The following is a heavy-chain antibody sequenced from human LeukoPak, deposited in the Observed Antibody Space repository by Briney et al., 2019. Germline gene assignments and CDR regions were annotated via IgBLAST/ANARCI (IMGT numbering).Heavy chain of an antibody. J-gene: IGHJ6*03. CDR2: INAGNGNT. CDR3: ARGAYSGSYYYYMDV. CDR1: GYTFTSYA. V-gene: IGHV1-3*03. Sequence: ASVKVSCKASGYTFTSYAMHWVRQAPGQRLEWMGWINAGNGNTKYSQEFQGRVTITRDTSASTAYMELSSLRSEDMAVYYCARGAYSGSYYYYMDVWGKGTTVTVSS. D-gene: IGHD1-26*01.